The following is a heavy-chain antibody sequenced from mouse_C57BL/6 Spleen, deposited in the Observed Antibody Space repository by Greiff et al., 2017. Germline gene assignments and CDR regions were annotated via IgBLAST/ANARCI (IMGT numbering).Heavy chain of an antibody. CDR2: IRLKSDNYAT. CDR1: GFTFSNYW. CDR3: TDSTVVATGNFDV. V-gene: IGHV6-3*01. J-gene: IGHJ1*03. D-gene: IGHD1-1*01. Sequence: DVQLQESGGGLVQPGGSMKLSCVASGFTFSNYWMNWVRQSPEKGLEWVAQIRLKSDNYATHYAESVKGRFTISRDDSKSSVYLQMNNLRAEDTGSYYCTDSTVVATGNFDVWGTGTTVTVSS.